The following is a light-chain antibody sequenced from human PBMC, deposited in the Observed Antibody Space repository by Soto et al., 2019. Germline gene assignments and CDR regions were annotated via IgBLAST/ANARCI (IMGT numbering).Light chain of an antibody. CDR3: QQYGGSPDT. J-gene: IGKJ2*01. CDR1: QSVSSSH. Sequence: EIVLTQSPGTLSLSPGERATLSCRASQSVSSSHLAWYQQKPGQTPRLLIYGASTRATGIPDRFSGSGSGADFTLTISRLEPDDCAVYYCQQYGGSPDTFGQGTKVEFK. V-gene: IGKV3-20*01. CDR2: GAS.